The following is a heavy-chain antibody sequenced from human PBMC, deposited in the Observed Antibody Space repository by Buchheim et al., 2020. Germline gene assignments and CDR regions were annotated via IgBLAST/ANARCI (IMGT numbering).Heavy chain of an antibody. CDR2: INPSGGST. V-gene: IGHV1-46*01. J-gene: IGHJ6*02. CDR3: ARIATSKRGYSYRAGMDV. D-gene: IGHD5-18*01. Sequence: QVQLVQSGAEVKKPGASVKVSCKASGYTFTSYYMHWVRQAPGQGLEWMGIINPSGGSTSYAQKFQGRVTMTRDTSTSTVYMELSSLRSEDTAVYYCARIATSKRGYSYRAGMDVWGQGTT. CDR1: GYTFTSYY.